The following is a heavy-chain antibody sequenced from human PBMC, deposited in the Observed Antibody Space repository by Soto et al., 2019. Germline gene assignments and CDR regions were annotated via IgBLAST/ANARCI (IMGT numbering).Heavy chain of an antibody. CDR2: ISTSIGAT. CDR3: AKDRTVAARNFDY. V-gene: IGHV3-23*01. J-gene: IGHJ4*02. Sequence: GSLRLSCAASGFAFSNYAMGWVRQAPGKGLEWVSSISTSIGATYYADSVKGRFTISRDDSKDTLYLQMNSLRAEDSAVYYCAKDRTVAARNFDYWGQGTQVTVSS. D-gene: IGHD6-6*01. CDR1: GFAFSNYA.